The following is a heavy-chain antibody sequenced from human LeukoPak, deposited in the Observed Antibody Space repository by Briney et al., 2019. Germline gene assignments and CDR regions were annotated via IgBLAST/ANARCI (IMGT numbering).Heavy chain of an antibody. Sequence: SVRVSCKASGGTFSSYAISWVRQAPGQGLEWMGGIIPIGGTANYAQKVQGRVTITTDESTSTAYMELSSLRSEDTAVYYCARGDGDPSSELGHWGQGTLVTVSS. V-gene: IGHV1-69*05. J-gene: IGHJ4*02. D-gene: IGHD1-26*01. CDR1: GGTFSSYA. CDR2: IIPIGGTA. CDR3: ARGDGDPSSELGH.